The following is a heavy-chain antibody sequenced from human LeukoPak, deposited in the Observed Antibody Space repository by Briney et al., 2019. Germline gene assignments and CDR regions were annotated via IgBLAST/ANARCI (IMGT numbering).Heavy chain of an antibody. CDR3: ARAGGGYVAGYPAYYFDY. J-gene: IGHJ4*02. D-gene: IGHD6-19*01. Sequence: SVKVSCKASGGTFSSYAISWVRQAPGQGLEWMGGIIPIFGTANYAQKFQGRVTITADESTSTACMELSSLRSEDTAVYYCARAGGGYVAGYPAYYFDYWGQGTLVTVSS. V-gene: IGHV1-69*13. CDR2: IIPIFGTA. CDR1: GGTFSSYA.